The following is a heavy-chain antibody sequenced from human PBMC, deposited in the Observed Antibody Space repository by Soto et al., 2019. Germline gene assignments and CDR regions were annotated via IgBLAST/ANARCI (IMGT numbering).Heavy chain of an antibody. D-gene: IGHD3-10*01. V-gene: IGHV4-4*07. CDR1: GGSISAYY. J-gene: IGHJ6*02. CDR2: VYDGGRT. Sequence: SETLSLTCSVSGGSISAYYWSWIRQSAGEGLEWIGRVYDGGRTNYNPSLKSRVTMSVDTSRNQISLKLTSVTAADTAVYFCARDSPYYQQSYYTMEVSGQGTTVTVS. CDR3: ARDSPYYQQSYYTMEV.